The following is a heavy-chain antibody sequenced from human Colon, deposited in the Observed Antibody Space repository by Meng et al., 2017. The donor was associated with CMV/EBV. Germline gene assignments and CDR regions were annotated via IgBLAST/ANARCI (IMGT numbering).Heavy chain of an antibody. J-gene: IGHJ4*02. D-gene: IGHD3-22*01. V-gene: IGHV3-23*01. CDR3: AKSYSSGLVGRFDY. Sequence: PLSVSGGGFALPRASLRLSFAASGFTFTSYAIAWVLQSPRKWLEWVSAMSGSGGSTYDADSLKGRFDISRDNSKNTLYLQMNSLRAEDTAVYYCAKSYSSGLVGRFDYWGQGTLVTVSS. CDR2: MSGSGGST. CDR1: GFTFTSYA.